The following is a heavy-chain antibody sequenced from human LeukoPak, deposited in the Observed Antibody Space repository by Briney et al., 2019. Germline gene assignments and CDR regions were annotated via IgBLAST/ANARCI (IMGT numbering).Heavy chain of an antibody. V-gene: IGHV4-4*07. CDR3: ARDERDQLLFIGNAFDI. J-gene: IGHJ3*02. D-gene: IGHD2-2*01. Sequence: SETLSLTCTVSGGSISSYYWSWIRQPAGKGLEWIGRIYTSGSTNYNPSLNSRVTMSVDRSKNQFSLKLSSVTAADTAVYYCARDERDQLLFIGNAFDIWGQGTMVTVSS. CDR2: IYTSGST. CDR1: GGSISSYY.